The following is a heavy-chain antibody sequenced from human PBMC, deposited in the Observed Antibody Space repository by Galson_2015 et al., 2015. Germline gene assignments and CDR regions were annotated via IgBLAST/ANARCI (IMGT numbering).Heavy chain of an antibody. CDR1: GFTFSSYR. Sequence: SLRLSCAASGFTFSSYRMNWVRQAPGKGLEWVSSISSSSSYIYYADSVKGRFTISRDNAKNSLYLQMNSLRAEDTAVYYCARYMVRGVRAFDIWGQGTMVTVSS. CDR3: ARYMVRGVRAFDI. J-gene: IGHJ3*02. V-gene: IGHV3-21*01. CDR2: ISSSSSYI. D-gene: IGHD3-10*01.